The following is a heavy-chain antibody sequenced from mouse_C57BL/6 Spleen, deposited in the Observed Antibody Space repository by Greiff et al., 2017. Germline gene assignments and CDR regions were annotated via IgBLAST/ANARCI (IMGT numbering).Heavy chain of an antibody. J-gene: IGHJ4*01. V-gene: IGHV5-17*01. Sequence: EVQRVESGGGLVKPGGSLKLSCAASGFTFSDYGMHWVRQAPEKGLEWVAYISSGSSTIYYADTVKGRFTISRDNAKNTLFLQMTSLRSEDTAMYYCARSSNYVLYAMDYWGQGTSVTVSS. CDR2: ISSGSSTI. CDR3: ARSSNYVLYAMDY. D-gene: IGHD2-5*01. CDR1: GFTFSDYG.